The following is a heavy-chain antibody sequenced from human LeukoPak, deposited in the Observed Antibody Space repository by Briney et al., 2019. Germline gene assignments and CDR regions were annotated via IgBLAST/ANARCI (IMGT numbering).Heavy chain of an antibody. D-gene: IGHD3-16*02. CDR2: ILYDGSNK. J-gene: IGHJ4*02. CDR1: GFTFSSYG. CDR3: ARGGREFSDYLDY. Sequence: GGSLRLSCAASGFTFSSYGMHWVRQAPGKGLEWVAVILYDGSNKYYADSVKGRFTISRDNSKNTLYLQMNSLRAEDTAVYYCARGGREFSDYLDYWGQGTLVTVSS. V-gene: IGHV3-30*03.